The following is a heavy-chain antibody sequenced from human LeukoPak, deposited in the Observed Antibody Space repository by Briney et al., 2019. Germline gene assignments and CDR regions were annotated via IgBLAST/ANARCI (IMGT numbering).Heavy chain of an antibody. J-gene: IGHJ6*03. CDR2: ISSSSSYI. V-gene: IGHV3-21*01. CDR1: GFTFSSYS. CDR3: ASTPSDDFWSGYWSYYYYYMDV. D-gene: IGHD3-3*01. Sequence: PGGSLRLSCAASGFTFSSYSMNWVRQAPGKGLEWVSSISSSSSYIYYADSVKGRFTISRDNAKNSLHLQMNSLRAEDTAVYYCASTPSDDFWSGYWSYYYYYMDVWGKGTTVTVSS.